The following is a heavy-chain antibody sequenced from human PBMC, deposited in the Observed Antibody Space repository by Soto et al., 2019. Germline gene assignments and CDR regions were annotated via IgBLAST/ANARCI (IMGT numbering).Heavy chain of an antibody. CDR3: ARDKRIPFYYFDY. CDR1: GFTFSSYG. J-gene: IGHJ4*02. CDR2: IWYDGSNK. Sequence: GGSLRLSCAASGFTFSSYGMHWVRQAPGKGLEWVAVIWYDGSNKYYADSVKGRFTISRDNSKNTLYLQMNSLRAEDTAVYYCARDKRIPFYYFDYWGQGTLVTVSS. V-gene: IGHV3-33*01. D-gene: IGHD2-21*01.